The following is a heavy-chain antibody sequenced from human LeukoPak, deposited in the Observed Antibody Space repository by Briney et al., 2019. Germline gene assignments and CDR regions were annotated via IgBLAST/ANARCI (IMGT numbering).Heavy chain of an antibody. D-gene: IGHD6-19*01. Sequence: PSETLSLTCAVYGGSFSGYYWSWIRQPPGKGLEWIGGINHSGSTNYNPSLKSRVTISVDTSKNQFSLKLSSVTAADTAVYYCARGPYSSGWYYYYYYGMDVWGQGTTVIVSS. CDR2: INHSGST. V-gene: IGHV4-34*01. CDR1: GGSFSGYY. CDR3: ARGPYSSGWYYYYYYGMDV. J-gene: IGHJ6*02.